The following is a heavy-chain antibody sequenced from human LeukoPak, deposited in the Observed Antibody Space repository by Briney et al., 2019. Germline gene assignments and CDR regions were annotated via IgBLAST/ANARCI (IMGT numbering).Heavy chain of an antibody. J-gene: IGHJ3*01. CDR3: AREKLERRYAFDL. CDR2: AFESGGAM. Sequence: GSPRLFCAGNGIPFSSHSNNWVRPASRKGVEWVSVAFESGGAMYADSVKGRFTISRDNSRNTLYLQMNSLRADDAAVYYCAREKLERRYAFDLWGQGTMVTVSS. CDR1: GIPFSSHS. V-gene: IGHV3-23*01. D-gene: IGHD1-1*01.